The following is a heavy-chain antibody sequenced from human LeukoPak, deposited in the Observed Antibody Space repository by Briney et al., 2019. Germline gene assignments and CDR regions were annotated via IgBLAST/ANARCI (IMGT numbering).Heavy chain of an antibody. D-gene: IGHD3-10*01. CDR1: GGSISSSSYY. J-gene: IGHJ4*02. CDR3: ARDGFGELLPFDY. CDR2: IYYSGST. Sequence: SETLSLTCTVSGGSISSSSYYWGWIRQPPGRGLEWIGSIYYSGSTYYNPSLKSRVTISVDTSKNQFSLKLSSVTAADTAVYYCARDGFGELLPFDYWGQGTLVTVSS. V-gene: IGHV4-39*07.